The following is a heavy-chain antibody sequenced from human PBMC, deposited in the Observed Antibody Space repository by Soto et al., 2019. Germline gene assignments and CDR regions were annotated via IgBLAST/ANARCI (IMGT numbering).Heavy chain of an antibody. D-gene: IGHD4-17*01. V-gene: IGHV1-8*01. CDR3: ASEMTIRGMAV. CDR2: MNPNSGNT. J-gene: IGHJ6*02. Sequence: QVQLVQSGAEVKKPGASVKVSCKASGYTFTSYDINWVRQATGQGLEWMGWMNPNSGNTGYAQKFQGRGTMTRTTSITTAYMALSSPRCEGTAVYYCASEMTIRGMAVSGQATTVTVSS. CDR1: GYTFTSYD.